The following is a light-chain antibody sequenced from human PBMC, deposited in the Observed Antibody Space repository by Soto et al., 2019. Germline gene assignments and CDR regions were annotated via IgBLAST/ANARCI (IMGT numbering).Light chain of an antibody. CDR2: GAS. CDR3: QQYGNSRT. V-gene: IGKV3-20*01. Sequence: EIVLTQSPGTLSLSPGERATLSCRTSQSTTNNYLAWYQQKPGQAPRLLIYGASSRATGIPDRFSGSGSGTDFTLTISRLEPEDSAVYYCQQYGNSRTFGQGTKV. J-gene: IGKJ1*01. CDR1: QSTTNNY.